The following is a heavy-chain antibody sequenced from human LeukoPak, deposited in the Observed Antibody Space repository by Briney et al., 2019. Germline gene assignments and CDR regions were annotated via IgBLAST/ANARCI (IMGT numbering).Heavy chain of an antibody. D-gene: IGHD3-3*01. V-gene: IGHV3-7*01. Sequence: PGGSLRLSCAASGFTFSSYSMNWVRQAPGKGLEWVANIKQDGSEEYYVDSVKGRFTISRDNAKNSLDLQMNSLGVEDTAVYYCAGYYLGNYFDPWGQGTLVTVSS. CDR3: AGYYLGNYFDP. J-gene: IGHJ5*02. CDR2: IKQDGSEE. CDR1: GFTFSSYS.